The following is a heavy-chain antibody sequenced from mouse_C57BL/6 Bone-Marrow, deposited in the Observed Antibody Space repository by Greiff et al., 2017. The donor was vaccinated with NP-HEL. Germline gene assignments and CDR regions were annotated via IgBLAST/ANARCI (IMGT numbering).Heavy chain of an antibody. D-gene: IGHD1-1*01. CDR1: GYTFTSYG. J-gene: IGHJ4*01. CDR3: ARVLYYGKDYYAMGY. V-gene: IGHV1-81*01. CDR2: IYPRSGNT. Sequence: VQLQQSGAELARPGASVKLSCKASGYTFTSYGISWVKQRTGQGLEWIGEIYPRSGNTYYNEKFKGKATLTADKSSSTAYMELRSLTAEDSAVYFCARVLYYGKDYYAMGYWGQGTSVTGSS.